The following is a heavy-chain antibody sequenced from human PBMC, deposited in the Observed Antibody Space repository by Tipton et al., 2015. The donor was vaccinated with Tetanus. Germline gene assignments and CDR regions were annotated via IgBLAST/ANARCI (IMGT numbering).Heavy chain of an antibody. Sequence: SLRLSCAASGFIFSSYGIHWVRQAPGKGLEWVAVSWYDGTDKYYADSVKGRFTISRDNSKNTLYLQMHSLRAEDTAVYYWAREADCSGGSCFSGDFDNWGQGTQVTVSS. CDR3: AREADCSGGSCFSGDFDN. CDR1: GFIFSSYG. V-gene: IGHV3-33*01. D-gene: IGHD2-15*01. J-gene: IGHJ4*02. CDR2: SWYDGTDK.